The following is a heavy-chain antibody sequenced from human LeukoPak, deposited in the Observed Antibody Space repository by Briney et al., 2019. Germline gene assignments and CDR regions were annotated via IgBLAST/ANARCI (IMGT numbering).Heavy chain of an antibody. J-gene: IGHJ3*02. Sequence: PGGSLRLSCAASGFTFSSYWMHWVRQAPGKGLVWVSRINSDGSSTSYADSVKVRFTISRDNAKSTLYLQMNSLRAEDTAVYYCARVQGHPPNGLDIWGQGTMVTVSS. V-gene: IGHV3-74*01. CDR2: INSDGSST. CDR1: GFTFSSYW. D-gene: IGHD2-8*01. CDR3: ARVQGHPPNGLDI.